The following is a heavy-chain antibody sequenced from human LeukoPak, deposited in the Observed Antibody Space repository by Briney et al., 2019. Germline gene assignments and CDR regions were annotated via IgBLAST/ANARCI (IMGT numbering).Heavy chain of an antibody. D-gene: IGHD3-9*01. CDR1: GGSISSGGYY. CDR2: VYYSGST. CDR3: ARGVIRYFDWLRSPYFDY. Sequence: SETLSLTCTVSGGSISSGGYYWSWIRQHPGKGLEWIGYVYYSGSTYYNPSLKSRVTISVDTSKNQSSLKLSSVTAADTAVYYCARGVIRYFDWLRSPYFDYWGQGTLVTVSS. J-gene: IGHJ4*02. V-gene: IGHV4-31*03.